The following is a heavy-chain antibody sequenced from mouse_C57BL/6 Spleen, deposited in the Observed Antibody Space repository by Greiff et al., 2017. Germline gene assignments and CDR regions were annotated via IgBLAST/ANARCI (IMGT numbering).Heavy chain of an antibody. D-gene: IGHD6-2*01. J-gene: IGHJ4*01. CDR2: ISYDGSN. CDR3: ARDVLSWDY. V-gene: IGHV3-6*01. CDR1: GYSITSGYY. Sequence: EVKVEESGPGLVKPSQSLSLTCSVTGYSITSGYYWNWIRQFPGNKLEWMGYISYDGSNNYNPSLKNRISITRDTSKNQFFLKLNSVTTEDTATYYCARDVLSWDYWGQGTSVTVSS.